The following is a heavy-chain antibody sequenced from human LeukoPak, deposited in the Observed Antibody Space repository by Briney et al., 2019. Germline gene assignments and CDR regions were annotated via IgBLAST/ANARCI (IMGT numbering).Heavy chain of an antibody. CDR3: ARRRYYGSGSYYSAIGFDY. V-gene: IGHV4-34*01. CDR2: INHSGST. J-gene: IGHJ4*02. CDR1: GGSFSGYY. D-gene: IGHD3-10*01. Sequence: PSETLSLTCAVYGGSFSGYYWSWIRQPPGKGLEWIGEINHSGSTNYNPSLKSRVTISVDTSKNQFSLKLSSVTAADTAVYYCARRRYYGSGSYYSAIGFDYWGQGTLVTVSS.